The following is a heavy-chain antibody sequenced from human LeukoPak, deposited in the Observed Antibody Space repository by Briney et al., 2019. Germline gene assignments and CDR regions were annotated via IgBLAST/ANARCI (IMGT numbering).Heavy chain of an antibody. J-gene: IGHJ3*02. CDR1: GGSISNDGNY. CDR2: IFYSGST. Sequence: PSQTLSLTCTVSGGSISNDGNYWSWIRQHPGQGLEWIGYIFYSGSTYYNPSLKTRVVISVDTSKNQFSLRLSSVTAADTAVYYCARYCSGGSCYSGDVFDIWGQGTKLTVSS. V-gene: IGHV4-31*03. D-gene: IGHD2-15*01. CDR3: ARYCSGGSCYSGDVFDI.